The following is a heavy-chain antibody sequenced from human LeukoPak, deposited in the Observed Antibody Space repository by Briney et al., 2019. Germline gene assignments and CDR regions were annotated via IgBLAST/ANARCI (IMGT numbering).Heavy chain of an antibody. CDR1: GFTFSNYL. CDR2: ISGDGSTT. V-gene: IGHV3-74*01. CDR3: AREVVGLAFDY. D-gene: IGHD1-26*01. Sequence: PGGSLRLSCAASGFTFSNYLMHWVRQAPGKGLVWVSRISGDGSTTTYADSVKGRFTSSRDNAKNTLYLQMNSLGVEDTAVYYCAREVVGLAFDYWGQGTLATVFS. J-gene: IGHJ4*02.